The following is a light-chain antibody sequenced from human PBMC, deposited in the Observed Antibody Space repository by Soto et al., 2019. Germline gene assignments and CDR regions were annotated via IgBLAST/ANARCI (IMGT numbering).Light chain of an antibody. Sequence: QPVLTQSPSASASLGASVKLTCTLSSGHSSYAIAWQQQQPEKGPRYLMKINSDGSHSKGDGIPDRFSGSSSGAERYPTISSLQSEDEADYYCQTWVSGIEVFGGGTKVTVL. CDR1: SGHSSYA. CDR3: QTWVSGIEV. J-gene: IGLJ2*01. V-gene: IGLV4-69*01. CDR2: INSDGSH.